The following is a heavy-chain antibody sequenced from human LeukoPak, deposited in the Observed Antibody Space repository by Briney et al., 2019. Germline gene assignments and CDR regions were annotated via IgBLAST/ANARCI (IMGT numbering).Heavy chain of an antibody. V-gene: IGHV3-23*01. CDR3: AKPVSGSYSVSSFGFDY. CDR1: GFTFSSYA. Sequence: PGGSLRLSCAASGFTFSSYAMSWVRQAPGKGLEWVSLISDSGGSTYYADSVKGRFTISRDKSKNTLYLQMNSLRAEDTAVYYRAKPVSGSYSVSSFGFDYWGQGTLVTVSS. D-gene: IGHD3-10*01. CDR2: ISDSGGST. J-gene: IGHJ4*02.